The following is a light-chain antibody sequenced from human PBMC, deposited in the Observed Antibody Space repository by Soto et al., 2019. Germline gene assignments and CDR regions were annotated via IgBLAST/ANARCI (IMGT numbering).Light chain of an antibody. V-gene: IGKV3-20*01. CDR3: QQFSSYPLT. J-gene: IGKJ4*01. Sequence: VLTQSPGTLSLSPGERATLSCRASQTVRNNYLAWYHQKPGQAPRLLIYDASSRATGIRYRFSGGGSRTDFTLTISRLEPEDFAVYYCQQFSSYPLTFGGGTKVDNK. CDR1: QTVRNNY. CDR2: DAS.